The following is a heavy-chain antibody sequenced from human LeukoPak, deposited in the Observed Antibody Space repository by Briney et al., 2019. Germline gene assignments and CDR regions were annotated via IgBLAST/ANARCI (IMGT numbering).Heavy chain of an antibody. J-gene: IGHJ4*02. D-gene: IGHD2-8*01. CDR1: GFTFGDYA. CDR3: ARGSCTNGVCYHFDY. V-gene: IGHV3-49*04. Sequence: PGRSLRLSCTASGFTFGDYAMSWVRQAPGEGLEWVGFIRIKAYGGTTEYAASVKGRFTISRDDSKSIAYLQMNSLKTEDTAVYYCARGSCTNGVCYHFDYWGQGTLVTVSS. CDR2: IRIKAYGGTT.